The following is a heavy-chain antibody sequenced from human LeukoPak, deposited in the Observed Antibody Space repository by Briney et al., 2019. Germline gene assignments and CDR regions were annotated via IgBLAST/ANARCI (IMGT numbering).Heavy chain of an antibody. CDR2: IKTDGRIT. CDR3: AKDLYTSGWYRGDY. CDR1: GFTFSNAW. V-gene: IGHV3-74*01. D-gene: IGHD6-19*01. J-gene: IGHJ4*02. Sequence: GGSLRLSCAASGFTFSNAWMSWVRQAPGKGPVWVSRIKTDGRITDYADFVKGRFTIPRDNAKNTLYLQMNSLRAEDTAVYYCAKDLYTSGWYRGDYWGQGTLVTVSS.